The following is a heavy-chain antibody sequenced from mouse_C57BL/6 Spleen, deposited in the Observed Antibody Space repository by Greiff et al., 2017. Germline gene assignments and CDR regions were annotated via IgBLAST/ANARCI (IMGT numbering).Heavy chain of an antibody. CDR1: GYTFTDYN. V-gene: IGHV1-18*01. CDR3: ARSDYYGSSYGDAMDY. CDR2: INPNNGGT. Sequence: EVQLQESGPELVKPGASVKIPCKASGYTFTDYNMDWVTQSHGKSLEWIGDINPNNGGTIYNQKFKGKATLTVDKSSSTAYMELRSLTSEDTAVYYCARSDYYGSSYGDAMDYWGQGTSVTVSS. D-gene: IGHD1-1*01. J-gene: IGHJ4*01.